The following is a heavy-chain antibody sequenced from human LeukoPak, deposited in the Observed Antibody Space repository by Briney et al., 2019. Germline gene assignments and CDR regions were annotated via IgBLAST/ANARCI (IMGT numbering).Heavy chain of an antibody. J-gene: IGHJ4*02. CDR2: FDPEDGET. Sequence: ASVKVSCKVSGYTLTELSMHWVRQAPGKGLEWMGGFDPEDGETIYAQKFQGRVTMTEDTSTDTAYMELSSLRSEDTAVYYCATVEPNSELLGQVGLFDYWGQGTLVTVSS. CDR3: ATVEPNSELLGQVGLFDY. D-gene: IGHD1-26*01. V-gene: IGHV1-24*01. CDR1: GYTLTELS.